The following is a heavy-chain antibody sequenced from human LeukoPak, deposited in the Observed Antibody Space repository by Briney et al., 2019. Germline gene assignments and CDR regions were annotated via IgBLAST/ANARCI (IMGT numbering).Heavy chain of an antibody. D-gene: IGHD1-1*01. CDR2: ISSSSSYI. V-gene: IGHV3-21*01. CDR1: GFTFSSYS. Sequence: GGSLRLSCAASGFTFSSYSMNWVRQAPGKGLEWVSSISSSSSYIYYADSVKGRFTISRDNAKNSLYLQMNSLRAEDTAVYYCARSVKQTGTTRHAFDIWGQGTMVTVSS. CDR3: ARSVKQTGTTRHAFDI. J-gene: IGHJ3*02.